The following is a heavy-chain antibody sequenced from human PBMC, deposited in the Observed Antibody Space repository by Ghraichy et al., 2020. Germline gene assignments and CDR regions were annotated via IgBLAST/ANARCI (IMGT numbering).Heavy chain of an antibody. V-gene: IGHV4-34*01. J-gene: IGHJ6*02. CDR2: INHSGST. CDR1: GGSFSGYY. Sequence: SETLSLTCAVYGGSFSGYYWSWIRQPPGKGLEWIGEINHSGSTNYNPSLKSRVTISVDTSKNQFSLKLSSVTAADTAVYYCARVRPSIAARGTQGNYYGMDVWGQGTTVTVSS. CDR3: ARVRPSIAARGTQGNYYGMDV. D-gene: IGHD6-6*01.